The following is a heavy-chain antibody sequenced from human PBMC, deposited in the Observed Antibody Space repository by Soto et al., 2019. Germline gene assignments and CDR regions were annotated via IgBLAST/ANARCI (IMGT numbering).Heavy chain of an antibody. V-gene: IGHV1-69*01. CDR3: DLLSGYRADYYHCMDV. CDR1: GGTFSSYA. Sequence: QVQLVQSGAEVKKPGSSVKVSCKASGGTFSSYAISWVRQAPGQGLEWMGGIIPIFGTANYAQTFQGRGTVTADQSTSTGCMELSSLRSENTAVYYCDLLSGYRADYYHCMDVWGQGATVPVFS. CDR2: IIPIFGTA. D-gene: IGHD2-15*01. J-gene: IGHJ6*02.